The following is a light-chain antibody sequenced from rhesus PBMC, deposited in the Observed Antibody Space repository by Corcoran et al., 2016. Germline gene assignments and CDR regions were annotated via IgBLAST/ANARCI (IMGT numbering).Light chain of an antibody. CDR1: SSDIGGYNY. CDR3: CSYAGSYTYI. CDR2: EVS. J-gene: IGLJ1*01. Sequence: QAALTQPRSVSGSPGQSVTISCTGTSSDIGGYNYVSWYQQHPGTAPKLMIYEVSKRPSGVSDRFSGSKSGNTASLTISGLQADDEADYYCCSYAGSYTYIFGDGTRLTVL. V-gene: IGLV2-32*01.